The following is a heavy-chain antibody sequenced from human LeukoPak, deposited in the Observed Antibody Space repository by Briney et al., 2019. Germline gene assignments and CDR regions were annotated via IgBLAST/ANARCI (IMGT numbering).Heavy chain of an antibody. CDR2: IKQDGSEK. CDR3: ARDGYMITFGGVIVDMDV. CDR1: GFTFNNYW. Sequence: GGSLRLSCAASGFTFNNYWMTWVRQAPGMGLEWVANIKQDGSEKYYVDSVKGRFTISRDNAKNSLYLQMNSLRAEDTAVYYCARDGYMITFGGVIVDMDVWGKGTTVTIS. J-gene: IGHJ6*03. V-gene: IGHV3-7*01. D-gene: IGHD3-16*02.